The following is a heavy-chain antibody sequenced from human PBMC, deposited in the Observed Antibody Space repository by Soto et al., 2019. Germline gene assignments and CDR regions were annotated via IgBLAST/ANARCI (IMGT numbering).Heavy chain of an antibody. V-gene: IGHV1-3*01. CDR2: INACNGNT. D-gene: IGHD6-19*01. J-gene: IGHJ4*02. CDR3: ARDGAVAGDRNFDD. CDR1: GYTFSSYA. Sequence: GXSVKVSCNASGYTFSSYAMHLVRQAPGQRLEWLGWINACNGNTKYSQKFQGRVTITRDTSASTACMELSSLRSEDTAVYYCARDGAVAGDRNFDDWGQGTLVTVSS.